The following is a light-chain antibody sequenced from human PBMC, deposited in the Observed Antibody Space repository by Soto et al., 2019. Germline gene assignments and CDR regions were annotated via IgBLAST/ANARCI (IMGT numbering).Light chain of an antibody. Sequence: EIVLTQSPATLSLSPGERATLSCRASQSVSSYLAWYQQKPGQAPRLLIYDASNWATGIPARFSGSGSGIDFTLTISSLEPEDFAVYYCQQRSNWTFGQGTRLEIK. V-gene: IGKV3-11*01. CDR3: QQRSNWT. CDR1: QSVSSY. J-gene: IGKJ5*01. CDR2: DAS.